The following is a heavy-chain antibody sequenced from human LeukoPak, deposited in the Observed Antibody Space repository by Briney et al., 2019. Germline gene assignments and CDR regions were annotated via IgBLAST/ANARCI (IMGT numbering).Heavy chain of an antibody. CDR3: ASGGIICSGGSCYSYYFDY. CDR1: GFTFSSYS. J-gene: IGHJ4*02. V-gene: IGHV3-21*01. Sequence: PGGSLRLSCAASGFTFSSYSMNWVRQAPGKGLEWVSSIRSSSSYIYYADSVKGRFTISRDNAKNSLYLQMNSLRAEDTAVYYCASGGIICSGGSCYSYYFDYWGQGTLVTVSS. CDR2: IRSSSSYI. D-gene: IGHD2-15*01.